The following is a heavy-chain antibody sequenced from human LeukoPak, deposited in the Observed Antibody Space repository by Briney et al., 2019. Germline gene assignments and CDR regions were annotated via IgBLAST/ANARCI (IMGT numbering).Heavy chain of an antibody. D-gene: IGHD3-10*01. CDR1: GGTFSSYA. Sequence: ASVKVSCKASGGTFSSYAISWVRQAPGQGLEWMGRIIPIFGTANYAQKFQGRVTITTDESTSTAYMELSSLRSEDTAVYYCARARVVRGVITHLIDYWGQGTLVTVSS. CDR3: ARARVVRGVITHLIDY. J-gene: IGHJ4*02. V-gene: IGHV1-69*05. CDR2: IIPIFGTA.